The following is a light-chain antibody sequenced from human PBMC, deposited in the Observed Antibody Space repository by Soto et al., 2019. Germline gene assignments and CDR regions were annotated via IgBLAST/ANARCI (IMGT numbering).Light chain of an antibody. CDR2: DVS. V-gene: IGLV2-14*01. J-gene: IGLJ1*01. Sequence: QSALTQPASVSGSPGQSITISCTGTSNDVGGYNYVSWYQQHPGKAPKLMIYDVSNRPSGVSNRFSGSKSGNTASLTISGLQAEDEADYYCSSYTRSSTYVFGTGTKVTVL. CDR3: SSYTRSSTYV. CDR1: SNDVGGYNY.